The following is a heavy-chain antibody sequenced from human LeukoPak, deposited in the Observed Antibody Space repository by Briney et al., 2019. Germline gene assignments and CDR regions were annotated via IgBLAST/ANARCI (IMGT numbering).Heavy chain of an antibody. D-gene: IGHD6-6*01. CDR3: AREGVASSSELDY. J-gene: IGHJ4*02. CDR1: GFTFSSYG. CDR2: ISYDGSNK. V-gene: IGHV3-30*03. Sequence: GGSLRLSCAASGFTFSSYGMHWVRQAPGKGLEWVAVISYDGSNKYYADSVEGRFTISRDNSKNTLYLQMNSLRAEDTAVYYCAREGVASSSELDYWGQGTLVTVSS.